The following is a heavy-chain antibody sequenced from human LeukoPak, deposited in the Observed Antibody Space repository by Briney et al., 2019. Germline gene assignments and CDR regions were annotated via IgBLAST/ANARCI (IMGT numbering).Heavy chain of an antibody. V-gene: IGHV1-2*06. CDR3: ARQEDGFDY. J-gene: IGHJ4*01. Sequence: ASVKVSCKASGYTFTGYYMHWVRQAPGQGLEWMGRSNPNSGGSNYAQKFQGRVTMTRDTSISTAYMELSRLTSDDTAVNYCARQEDGFDYRGHGTLVTVSS. CDR1: GYTFTGYY. CDR2: SNPNSGGS.